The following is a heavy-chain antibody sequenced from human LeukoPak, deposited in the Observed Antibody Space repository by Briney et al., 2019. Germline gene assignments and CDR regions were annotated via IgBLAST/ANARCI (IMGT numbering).Heavy chain of an antibody. CDR2: ISGSGGGT. Sequence: GGSLRLSCAASGFTFDDYGMSWVRQTPGKGLEWVSAISGSGGGTYYADSVEGRFTISRDNSKKMLYLQMNSLRAEDTAVYYCAKDVGSGGSSSGNWGQGTLVTVSS. D-gene: IGHD3-10*01. CDR1: GFTFDDYG. V-gene: IGHV3-23*01. J-gene: IGHJ1*01. CDR3: AKDVGSGGSSSGN.